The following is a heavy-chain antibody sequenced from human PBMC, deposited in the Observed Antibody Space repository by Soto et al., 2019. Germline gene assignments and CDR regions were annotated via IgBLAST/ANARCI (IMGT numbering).Heavy chain of an antibody. J-gene: IGHJ6*02. CDR3: ARLEDGGTYYYGSGSLYGMDV. Sequence: PGESLKISCKGSGYSFTSYWIGWVRQMPGKGLEWMGIIYPGDSDTRYSPSFQGQVTISADKSISTAYLQWSSLKASDTAMYYCARLEDGGTYYYGSGSLYGMDVWGQGTTVTVSS. CDR1: GYSFTSYW. CDR2: IYPGDSDT. V-gene: IGHV5-51*01. D-gene: IGHD3-10*01.